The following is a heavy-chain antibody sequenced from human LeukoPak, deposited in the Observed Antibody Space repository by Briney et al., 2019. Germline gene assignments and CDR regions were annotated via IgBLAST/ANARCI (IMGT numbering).Heavy chain of an antibody. CDR2: IKQDGSEK. V-gene: IGHV3-7*01. CDR1: GFTFSSYW. J-gene: IGHJ4*02. D-gene: IGHD3-22*01. Sequence: GGSLRLSCAASGFTFSSYWMSWVRQAPGKGLEWVANIKQDGSEKYYVDSVKGRFTISRDNAKNSLYLQMNSLRAEDTAVYYCARSGYYYDSSGYYSDYWGQETLVTVSS. CDR3: ARSGYYYDSSGYYSDY.